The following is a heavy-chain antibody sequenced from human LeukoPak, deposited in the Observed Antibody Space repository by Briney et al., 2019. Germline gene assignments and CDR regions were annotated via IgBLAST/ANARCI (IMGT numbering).Heavy chain of an antibody. CDR3: ARGFSPWSGYYSSYYFDY. CDR1: GASISSYY. CDR2: MYFSGST. V-gene: IGHV4-4*07. D-gene: IGHD3-3*01. J-gene: IGHJ4*02. Sequence: KASETLSLTCTVSGASISSYYWSWIRQPAGKGLEWIGRMYFSGSTNYTPSLKSRVTMSVDTSKNQFSLKVTSVTAADTAVYYCARGFSPWSGYYSSYYFDYWGQGTLVTVSS.